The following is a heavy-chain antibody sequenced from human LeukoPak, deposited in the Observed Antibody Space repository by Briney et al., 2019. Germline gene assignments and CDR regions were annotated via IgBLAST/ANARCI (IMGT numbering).Heavy chain of an antibody. Sequence: GGSLKLSCAPSGFTFSGSIMHWVRQAAGKGLEWVGRIRSKRNNYATAYAASVKGRFTISRDDSKNTAYLHMDSLKSEDTALYYRSRLEDSSPIEVALDIWGQGTVVTVSS. D-gene: IGHD6-13*01. V-gene: IGHV3-73*01. CDR3: SRLEDSSPIEVALDI. CDR1: GFTFSGSI. J-gene: IGHJ3*02. CDR2: IRSKRNNYAT.